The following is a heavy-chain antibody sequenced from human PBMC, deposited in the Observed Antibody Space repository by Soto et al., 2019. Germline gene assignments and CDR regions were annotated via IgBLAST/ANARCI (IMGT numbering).Heavy chain of an antibody. V-gene: IGHV3-23*01. J-gene: IGHJ4*02. CDR2: ISTSGGST. Sequence: EVQLLESGGGLVQPGGSLRLSCAASGFTFSSYAMSWVRQAPGKGLEWVSVISTSGGSTYYADSVKGRFTISRDNSKNTRYLQMNSLRAEDTAVYYCAKDVGGYSGYAFDYWGQGTLVTVSS. CDR1: GFTFSSYA. D-gene: IGHD5-12*01. CDR3: AKDVGGYSGYAFDY.